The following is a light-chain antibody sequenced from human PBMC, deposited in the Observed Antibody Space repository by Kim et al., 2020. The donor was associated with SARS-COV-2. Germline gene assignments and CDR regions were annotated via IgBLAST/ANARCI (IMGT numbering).Light chain of an antibody. CDR3: QQYGSSPQT. V-gene: IGKV3-20*01. Sequence: SPGHSASLSCRASQSVSSSYLAWYQQKPGQAPRLLIYGASSRATGIPDRFSGSGSGTDFTLTISRLEPEDFAVYYCQQYGSSPQTFGQGTKVDIK. CDR1: QSVSSSY. J-gene: IGKJ1*01. CDR2: GAS.